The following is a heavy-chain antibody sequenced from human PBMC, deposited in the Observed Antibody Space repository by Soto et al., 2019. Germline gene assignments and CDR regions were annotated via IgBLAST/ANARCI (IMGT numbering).Heavy chain of an antibody. V-gene: IGHV3-23*01. CDR1: GCTFSTYA. CDR3: AKDRQPDGLWPFDH. CDR2: LYGNGGGI. J-gene: IGHJ4*02. D-gene: IGHD2-8*01. Sequence: GGSLRLSCAASGCTFSTYAMSWVRQAPGKGLEWVSGLYGNGGGITYADSVKGRFTISRDNSNNMLYLQMHSLRAEDTAVYYCAKDRQPDGLWPFDHWGQGTLVTVSS.